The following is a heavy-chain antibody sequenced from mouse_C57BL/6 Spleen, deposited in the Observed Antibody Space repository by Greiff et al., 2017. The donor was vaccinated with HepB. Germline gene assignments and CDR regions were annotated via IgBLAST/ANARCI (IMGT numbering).Heavy chain of an antibody. CDR3: TRNWDYCDY. V-gene: IGHV5-9-1*02. Sequence: EVQLVESGEGLVKPGGSLKLSCAASGFTFSSYAMSWVRQTPEKRLEWVAYISIGGDYIYYADTVKGRFTISRDNARNTLYLQMRSLKSEDTAMYYCTRNWDYCDYWGQGTTLTVAS. CDR2: ISIGGDYI. J-gene: IGHJ2*01. CDR1: GFTFSSYA. D-gene: IGHD4-1*01.